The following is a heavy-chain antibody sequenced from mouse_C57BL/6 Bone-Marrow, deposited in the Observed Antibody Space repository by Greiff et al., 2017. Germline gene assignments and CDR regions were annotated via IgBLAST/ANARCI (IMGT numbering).Heavy chain of an antibody. CDR3: ERWGGLYYLDY. CDR2: IHPNSGST. D-gene: IGHD3-3*01. Sequence: QVQLQQPGAELVKPGASVTLSCKASGYTFTSYWMHWVKQRPGQGLEWIGMIHPNSGSTNYNEKFKSKATLTVDKSSSTAYMQLSSLTSEDSAVYYCERWGGLYYLDYGGQGTTLTVSA. J-gene: IGHJ2*01. V-gene: IGHV1-64*01. CDR1: GYTFTSYW.